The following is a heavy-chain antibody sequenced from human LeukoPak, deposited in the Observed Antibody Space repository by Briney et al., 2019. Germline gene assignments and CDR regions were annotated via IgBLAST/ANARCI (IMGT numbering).Heavy chain of an antibody. D-gene: IGHD7-27*01. CDR3: ANDRNWGSYYYYGMDV. CDR1: GFTFSSYG. V-gene: IGHV3-30*18. Sequence: GRSLRLSCAASGFTFSSYGMHWVRQAPGKGLEWVTAISYDGNNKYYADSVKGRFTISRDNSKNTLYLQMNSLRAEDTAVYYCANDRNWGSYYYYGMDVWGQGTTVTVSS. J-gene: IGHJ6*02. CDR2: ISYDGNNK.